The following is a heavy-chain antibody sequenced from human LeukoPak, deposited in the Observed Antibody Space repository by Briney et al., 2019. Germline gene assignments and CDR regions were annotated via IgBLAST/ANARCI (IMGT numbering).Heavy chain of an antibody. J-gene: IGHJ3*02. CDR2: ISYDGSNK. Sequence: PGRSLRLSCAASGFTFSSYAMHWVRQAPGKGLEWVAVISYDGSNKYYADSVKGRFTISRDNSKNTLYLQMNSLRAEDTAVYYCARARHIVVVTRRDAFDIWGQGTMVTVSS. CDR3: ARARHIVVVTRRDAFDI. V-gene: IGHV3-30-3*01. D-gene: IGHD2-21*02. CDR1: GFTFSSYA.